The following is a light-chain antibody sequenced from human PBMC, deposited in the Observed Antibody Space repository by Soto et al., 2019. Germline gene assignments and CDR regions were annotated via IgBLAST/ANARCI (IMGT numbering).Light chain of an antibody. V-gene: IGKV3-11*01. J-gene: IGKJ4*01. Sequence: EIVLTQSPVTLSLSPGERATLSCRASQSVTTFLAWYKQKPGQAPRLLFYDVSNRATGIPARFSGSGSGTDFTLTISSLEPEDCAVYYCQQRINWPLTFGGGTKVEIK. CDR1: QSVTTF. CDR2: DVS. CDR3: QQRINWPLT.